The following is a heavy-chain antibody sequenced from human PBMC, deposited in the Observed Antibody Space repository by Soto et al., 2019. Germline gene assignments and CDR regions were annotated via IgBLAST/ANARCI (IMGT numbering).Heavy chain of an antibody. CDR2: IYSGGST. J-gene: IGHJ4*02. V-gene: IGHV3-66*01. CDR1: GFTVSSNY. CDR3: ARDHTDSSGGLYYFDY. D-gene: IGHD6-19*01. Sequence: PGGSLILSCAASGFTVSSNYMSWVRQAPGKGLEWVSVIYSGGSTYYADSVKGRFTISRDNSKNTLYLQMNSLRAEDTAVYYCARDHTDSSGGLYYFDYWGQGTLVTVS.